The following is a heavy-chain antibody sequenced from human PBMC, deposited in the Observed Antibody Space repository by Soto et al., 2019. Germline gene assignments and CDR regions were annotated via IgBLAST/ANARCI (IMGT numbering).Heavy chain of an antibody. CDR3: ARQQGHSGYPGWFDP. Sequence: GESLKISCKGSGYSFTSYWIGWVRQMPGKGLEWMGIIYPGDSDTRYSPSFQGQVTISADKSISTAYLQWSSLKASDTAMYYCARQQGHSGYPGWFDPWGQGTLVTVSS. D-gene: IGHD5-12*01. CDR2: IYPGDSDT. J-gene: IGHJ5*02. V-gene: IGHV5-51*01. CDR1: GYSFTSYW.